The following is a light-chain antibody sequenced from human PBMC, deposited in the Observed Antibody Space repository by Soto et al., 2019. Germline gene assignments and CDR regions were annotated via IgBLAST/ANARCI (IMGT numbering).Light chain of an antibody. CDR1: QSVTSNY. CDR3: QQYGSSHLWT. V-gene: IGKV3-20*01. CDR2: GAS. Sequence: EIVLTQSPGTLSLSAGKRATLSYRASQSVTSNYLAWYQQKPRQATRLIIFGASSRATGIPDKFSGSGAGTDFTLTISRLEPEDFAVYYCQQYGSSHLWTFGQGTKVDIK. J-gene: IGKJ1*01.